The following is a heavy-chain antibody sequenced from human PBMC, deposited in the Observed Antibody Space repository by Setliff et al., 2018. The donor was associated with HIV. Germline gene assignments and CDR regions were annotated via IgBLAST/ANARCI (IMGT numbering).Heavy chain of an antibody. CDR1: GGTFSSYP. D-gene: IGHD3-16*01. Sequence: SVKVSCKASGGTFSSYPISWVRQAPGQGLEWMGGIIPIFGTTHYAQNFQGRVTMTEDTSTDTAYMELRSLRSEDTAIFFCATDDLLGGYWFDRWGQGTPVTVSS. J-gene: IGHJ5*01. CDR3: ATDDLLGGYWFDR. V-gene: IGHV1-69*06. CDR2: IIPIFGTT.